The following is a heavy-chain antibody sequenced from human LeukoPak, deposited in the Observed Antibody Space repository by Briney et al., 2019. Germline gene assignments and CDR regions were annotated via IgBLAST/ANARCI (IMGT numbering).Heavy chain of an antibody. CDR3: ARGPPQAVADLNYFDY. V-gene: IGHV4-4*07. D-gene: IGHD6-19*01. J-gene: IGHJ4*02. CDR2: IYTSGST. Sequence: SETLSLTCTVSGGSISGYYWSWIRQPAGKGLEWIGRIYTSGSTNYNPSLKSRVTMSVDTSKNQFSLKLSSVTAADTAVYYCARGPPQAVADLNYFDYWGQGTLVTVSS. CDR1: GGSISGYY.